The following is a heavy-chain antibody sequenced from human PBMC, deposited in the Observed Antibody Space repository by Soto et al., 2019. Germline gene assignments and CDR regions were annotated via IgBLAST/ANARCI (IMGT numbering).Heavy chain of an antibody. D-gene: IGHD3-9*01. CDR3: ARDADILTGYSPHYYYYYMDV. V-gene: IGHV1-18*01. CDR2: ISAYNGNT. CDR1: GYTFTSYG. Sequence: ASVKVSCKASGYTFTSYGISWVRQAPGQGLEWMGWISAYNGNTNYAQKLQGRVTLTTDTSTRTAYMELRSLRSDDTAVYYCARDADILTGYSPHYYYYYMDVWGKGTTVTVSS. J-gene: IGHJ6*03.